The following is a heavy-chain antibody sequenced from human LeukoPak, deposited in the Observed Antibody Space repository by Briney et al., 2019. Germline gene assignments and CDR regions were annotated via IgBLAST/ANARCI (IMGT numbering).Heavy chain of an antibody. D-gene: IGHD3-22*01. Sequence: SGGSLRLSCAASGFTFSSYAMHWVRQAPGKGLEWVAVTSYDGSNKYYADSVKGRFTISRDNSKNTLYLQMNSLRAEDTAVYYCAREAITMIVVALYFDYWGQGTLVTVSS. J-gene: IGHJ4*02. CDR3: AREAITMIVVALYFDY. CDR1: GFTFSSYA. V-gene: IGHV3-30-3*01. CDR2: TSYDGSNK.